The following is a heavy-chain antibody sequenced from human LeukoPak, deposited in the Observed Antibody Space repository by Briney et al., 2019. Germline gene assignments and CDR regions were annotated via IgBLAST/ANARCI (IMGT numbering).Heavy chain of an antibody. Sequence: SGGSLRLSCAASGFTFNSYSMIWVRQAPGKGLEWVSSISSSSSYIYYVDSVKGRFTISRDNAKNSLYLQMNSLRAEDTAVYYCARDPLELRLTPFDYWGQGTLVTVSS. V-gene: IGHV3-21*01. D-gene: IGHD5-24*01. J-gene: IGHJ4*02. CDR2: ISSSSSYI. CDR1: GFTFNSYS. CDR3: ARDPLELRLTPFDY.